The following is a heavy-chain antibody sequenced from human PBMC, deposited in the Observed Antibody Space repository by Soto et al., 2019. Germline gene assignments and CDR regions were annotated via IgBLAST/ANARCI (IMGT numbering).Heavy chain of an antibody. J-gene: IGHJ4*02. D-gene: IGHD3-10*01. CDR2: ISYDGSNK. CDR1: GFTFSSYA. CDR3: ASTAMVRGVITLDY. Sequence: PGGSLRLSCAASGFTFSSYAMHWVRQAPGKGLEWVAVISYDGSNKYYADSVKGRFTISRDNSKNTLYLQMNSLRAEDTAVYYCASTAMVRGVITLDYWGQGT. V-gene: IGHV3-30-3*01.